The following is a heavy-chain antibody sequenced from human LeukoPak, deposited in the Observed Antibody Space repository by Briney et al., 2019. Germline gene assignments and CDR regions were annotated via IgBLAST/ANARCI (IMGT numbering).Heavy chain of an antibody. J-gene: IGHJ5*02. CDR3: ATDGAGFDT. V-gene: IGHV3-11*01. CDR1: GFTFNDYY. Sequence: GGSLRLSCAASGFTFNDYYMSWIRQAPGKGLEWLSYINIGGTNTHYADSVKGRFTISRDNAKKSLYLEMNNLRAEHTAVYYCATDGAGFDTWGQGVLVTVSS. CDR2: INIGGTNT.